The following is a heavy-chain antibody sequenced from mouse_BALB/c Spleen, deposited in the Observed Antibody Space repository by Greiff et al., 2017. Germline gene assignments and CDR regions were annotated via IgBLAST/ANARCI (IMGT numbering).Heavy chain of an antibody. CDR1: GFTFSDYY. V-gene: IGHV5-4*02. CDR3: AREGEVRDYYAMDY. J-gene: IGHJ4*01. CDR2: ISDGGSYT. D-gene: IGHD2-14*01. Sequence: EVQLVESGGGLVKPGGSLKLSCAASGFTFSDYYMYWVRQTPEKRLEWVATISDGGSYTYYPDSVKGRFTISRDNAKNNLYLQMSSLKSEDTAMYYCAREGEVRDYYAMDYWGQGTSVTVAS.